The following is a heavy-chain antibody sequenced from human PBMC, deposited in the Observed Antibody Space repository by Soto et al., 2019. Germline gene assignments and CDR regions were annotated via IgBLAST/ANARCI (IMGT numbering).Heavy chain of an antibody. V-gene: IGHV4-30-2*01. CDR3: ARWGLGLGAQGAFDI. CDR1: GGSISSGGYS. D-gene: IGHD3-16*01. Sequence: SETLSLTCAVYGGSISSGGYSWSWIRQPPGKGLEWIGYIYHSGSTYYNPSLKSRVTISVDRSKNQFSLKLSSVTAADTAVYYCARWGLGLGAQGAFDIWGQGTMVTVSS. J-gene: IGHJ3*02. CDR2: IYHSGST.